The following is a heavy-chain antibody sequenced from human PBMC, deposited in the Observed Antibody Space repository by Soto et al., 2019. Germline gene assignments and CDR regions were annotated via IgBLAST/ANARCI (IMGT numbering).Heavy chain of an antibody. V-gene: IGHV3-21*01. Sequence: WGSLRLSCAASGFTFCSYGMPWVRQDPGKGLEWVSSISSSSKYIYYTDSVKGRFTISRDNAKNSLYLQMNGLRAEDTALYYCARDPDAEYSGNYHTPRSLDSWGQGTQVTVSS. CDR1: GFTFCSYG. D-gene: IGHD1-26*01. CDR2: ISSSSKYI. J-gene: IGHJ4*02. CDR3: ARDPDAEYSGNYHTPRSLDS.